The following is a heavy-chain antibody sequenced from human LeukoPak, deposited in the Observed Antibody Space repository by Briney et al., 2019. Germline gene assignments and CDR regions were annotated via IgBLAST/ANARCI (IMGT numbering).Heavy chain of an antibody. CDR1: GGSISSGTYY. D-gene: IGHD2-21*02. CDR2: IYTSGST. V-gene: IGHV4-61*02. J-gene: IGHJ4*02. CDR3: ARGGYCGGDCYFYY. Sequence: PSETLSLTCTVSGGSISSGTYYWSWIRQPAGKGLEWIGRIYTSGSTNYNPSLKSRVTISVDTSKNQFSLKLSSVTAADTAVYYCARGGYCGGDCYFYYWGQGTLVTVSS.